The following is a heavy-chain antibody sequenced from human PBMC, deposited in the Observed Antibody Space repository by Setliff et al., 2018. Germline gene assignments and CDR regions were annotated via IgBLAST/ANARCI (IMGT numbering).Heavy chain of an antibody. J-gene: IGHJ4*02. D-gene: IGHD2-21*02. V-gene: IGHV4-38-2*02. CDR3: ARDLGHGGDSDY. CDR1: GYSISSGYI. CDR2: IGHTGSI. Sequence: NPSETLSLTCTVSGYSISSGYIWGWIRQPPGKGLEWVGNIGHTGSINYNPSLKSRLTISRDTSKNQVSLKLNSVTATDTAVYYCARDLGHGGDSDYWGQGIPVTVSS.